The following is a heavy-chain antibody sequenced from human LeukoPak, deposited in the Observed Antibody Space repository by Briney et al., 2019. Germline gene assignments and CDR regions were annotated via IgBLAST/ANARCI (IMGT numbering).Heavy chain of an antibody. CDR1: GYTFTGYY. V-gene: IGHV1-2*06. CDR2: INPNSGGT. J-gene: IGHJ6*03. D-gene: IGHD2-8*01. Sequence: GASVKVSCKASGYTFTGYYMHWVRQAPGQGLEWMGRINPNSGGTNYAQKFQGRVTMTRDTSLSTAYMELSRLRSDDTAVYYCARAQWPYYYMDVWGKGTTVTVSS. CDR3: ARAQWPYYYMDV.